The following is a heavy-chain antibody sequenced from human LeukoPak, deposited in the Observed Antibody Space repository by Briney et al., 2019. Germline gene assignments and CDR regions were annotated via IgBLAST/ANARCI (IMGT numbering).Heavy chain of an antibody. CDR2: IYYSGST. D-gene: IGHD3-3*01. J-gene: IGHJ4*02. V-gene: IGHV4-59*08. CDR3: ASSPYDFWSGYFDY. CDR1: GGSISSYY. Sequence: SETLSLTCTVSGGSISSYYWSWIRQPPGKGLEWIGYIYYSGSTNYNPSLKSRVTISVDTSKNQFSLKLSSVTAADTAVYYCASSPYDFWSGYFDYWGQGTLVTVSS.